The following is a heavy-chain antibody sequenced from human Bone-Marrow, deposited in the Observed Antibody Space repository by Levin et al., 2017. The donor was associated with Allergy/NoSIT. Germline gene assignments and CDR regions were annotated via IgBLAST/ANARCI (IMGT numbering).Heavy chain of an antibody. J-gene: IGHJ5*02. V-gene: IGHV1-69*13. CDR3: ARDKRWGMVRGVIITGWFDP. Sequence: ASVKVSCKASGGTFSSYAISWVRQAPGQGLEWMGGIIPIFGTANYAQKFQGRVTITADESTSTAYMELSSLRSEDTAVYYCARDKRWGMVRGVIITGWFDPWGQGTLVTVSS. CDR1: GGTFSSYA. CDR2: IIPIFGTA. D-gene: IGHD3-10*01.